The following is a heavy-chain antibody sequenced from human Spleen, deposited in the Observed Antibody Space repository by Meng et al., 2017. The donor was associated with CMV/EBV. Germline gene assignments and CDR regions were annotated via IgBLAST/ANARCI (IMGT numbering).Heavy chain of an antibody. J-gene: IGHJ3*02. V-gene: IGHV3-72*01. D-gene: IGHD2-15*01. Sequence: SGFTFSDHYMDWVRQAPGKGLEWVGRTRNKANSYTTEYAASVKGRFTISRDDSKNSLYLQMNSLKTEDTAVYYCARLMVVTVDAFDIWGQGTMVTVSS. CDR2: TRNKANSYTT. CDR3: ARLMVVTVDAFDI. CDR1: GFTFSDHY.